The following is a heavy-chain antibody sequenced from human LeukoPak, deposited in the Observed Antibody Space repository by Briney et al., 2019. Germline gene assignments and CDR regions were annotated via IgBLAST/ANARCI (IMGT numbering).Heavy chain of an antibody. J-gene: IGHJ4*01. V-gene: IGHV1-18*01. CDR1: GYTFTIYG. CDR2: ISAYNGNT. CDR3: AREAQPRPTGDRHFDY. Sequence: ASVTVSFTASGYTFTIYGINWVRQAQGQGMERMGWISAYNGNTNYAQKLQGRVTMTTDTSTSTAYMELRSLRSDDTAVYYCAREAQPRPTGDRHFDYWGQGTLVTVSS. D-gene: IGHD7-27*01.